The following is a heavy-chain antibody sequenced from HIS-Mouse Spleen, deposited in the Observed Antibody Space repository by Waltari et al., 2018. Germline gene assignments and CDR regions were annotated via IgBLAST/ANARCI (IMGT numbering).Heavy chain of an antibody. CDR3: AKSRGGDCYDY. Sequence: EVQLLESGGGLVQPGGSLRLSCAASGFTFSSYAMSWVRQAPGKGLEWVSASRGSGGRTYYADSVKGRFTISRDNSKNTLYLQMNSLRAEDTAVYYCAKSRGGDCYDYWGQGTLVTVSS. V-gene: IGHV3-23*01. CDR1: GFTFSSYA. D-gene: IGHD2-21*01. CDR2: SRGSGGRT. J-gene: IGHJ4*02.